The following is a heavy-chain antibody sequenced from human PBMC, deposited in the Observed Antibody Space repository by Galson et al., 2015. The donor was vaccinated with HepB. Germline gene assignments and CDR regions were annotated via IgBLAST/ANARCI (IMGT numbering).Heavy chain of an antibody. Sequence: SLRLSCAASGFTFSSFGMHWVRQAPGKGLEWVAVIWYDGSKEEYADSVKGRFTISRDNSDNSLYLQMNNLRAEDTAVYYCARDPAPMATAGRADNWGQGTLVTVAS. V-gene: IGHV3-33*01. J-gene: IGHJ1*01. D-gene: IGHD6-13*01. CDR2: IWYDGSKE. CDR1: GFTFSSFG. CDR3: ARDPAPMATAGRADN.